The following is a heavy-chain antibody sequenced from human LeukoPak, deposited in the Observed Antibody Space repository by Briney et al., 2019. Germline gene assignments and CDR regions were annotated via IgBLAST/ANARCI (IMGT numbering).Heavy chain of an antibody. D-gene: IGHD6-13*01. CDR1: GFTFSTYL. CDR2: IKQDGSEK. V-gene: IGHV3-7*01. CDR3: ARDSAGNDY. Sequence: GGSLRLPCAASGFTFSTYLMSWVRQAPGKGLEWVANIKQDGSEKYYVDSVKGRFTISRDNAKNSLYLQMNSLRAEDTAMYYCARDSAGNDYWGQGTLVTVSS. J-gene: IGHJ4*02.